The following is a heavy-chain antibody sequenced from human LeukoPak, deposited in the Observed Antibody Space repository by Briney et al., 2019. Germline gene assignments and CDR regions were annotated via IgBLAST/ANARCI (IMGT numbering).Heavy chain of an antibody. D-gene: IGHD6-19*01. V-gene: IGHV4-34*01. CDR1: GGSFSGYY. Sequence: SETLSLTCAVYGGSFSGYYWSWIRQPPGKGLEWIGEINHSGSTNYNPSLKSRVTISVGTSKNQFSLKLSSVTAADTAVYYCARIIAVAGRLDYWGQGTLVTVSS. J-gene: IGHJ4*02. CDR2: INHSGST. CDR3: ARIIAVAGRLDY.